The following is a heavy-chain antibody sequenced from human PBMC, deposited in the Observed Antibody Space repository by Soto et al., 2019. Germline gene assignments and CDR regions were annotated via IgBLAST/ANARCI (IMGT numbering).Heavy chain of an antibody. D-gene: IGHD3-10*01. J-gene: IGHJ4*02. CDR2: IYYSGST. CDR1: GGSISSGNYY. CDR3: ARETYYFGSGGLDY. V-gene: IGHV4-31*03. Sequence: QVQLQESGPGLVKPSQTLSLTCTVSGGSISSGNYYWSWIRQHPGKGREGIGCIYYSGSTYYNPSLKSRLTISVDTSKNQFSLKLSSVTAADTAMYYCARETYYFGSGGLDYWGQGTLVTVSS.